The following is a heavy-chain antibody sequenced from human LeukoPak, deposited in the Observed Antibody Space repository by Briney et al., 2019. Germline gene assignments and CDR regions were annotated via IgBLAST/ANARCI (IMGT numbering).Heavy chain of an antibody. CDR2: INTGNGNT. CDR1: GYTFTNYG. Sequence: GASVKVSCKTSGYTFTNYGMHWVRQAPRQSPEWMGWINTGNGNTKSSQKFQDRVTLTRDTFASTAYMELNSLSSEDTAVYYCARVPLSDPSGHYYPHWGQGTLVTVSS. D-gene: IGHD3-22*01. V-gene: IGHV1-3*04. J-gene: IGHJ1*01. CDR3: ARVPLSDPSGHYYPH.